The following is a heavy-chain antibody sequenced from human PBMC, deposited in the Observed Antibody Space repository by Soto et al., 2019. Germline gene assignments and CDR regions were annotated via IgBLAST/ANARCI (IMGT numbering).Heavy chain of an antibody. D-gene: IGHD3-10*01. Sequence: EVQLVESGGGLVKPGGSLRLSCAASGFTFSNAWMSWVRQAPGKGLEWVGRIKSKTAGGTTDYAAPVKGRFTISRDDSKNTRYLRMNSLKTEDTAVYYCTTRFYYGSGSYYIKNYWGQGTLVTVSS. CDR2: IKSKTAGGTT. CDR1: GFTFSNAW. CDR3: TTRFYYGSGSYYIKNY. J-gene: IGHJ4*02. V-gene: IGHV3-15*01.